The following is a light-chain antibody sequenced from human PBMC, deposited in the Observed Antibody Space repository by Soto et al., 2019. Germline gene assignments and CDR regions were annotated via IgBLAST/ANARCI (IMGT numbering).Light chain of an antibody. J-gene: IGKJ1*01. CDR2: EAS. CDR3: LQDFQYPRT. Sequence: DIQMTQSPSSVSASVGDRVTITCRASQGISSWLAWYQQRPGKAPKLLIYEASTLQSGVPSRFSGNFSATNFSLTIGSLQSEDFATYYCLQDFQYPRTFGQGTKV. CDR1: QGISSW. V-gene: IGKV1-12*01.